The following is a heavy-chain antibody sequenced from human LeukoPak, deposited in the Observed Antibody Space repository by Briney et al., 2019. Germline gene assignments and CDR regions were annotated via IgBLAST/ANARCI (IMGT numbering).Heavy chain of an antibody. CDR1: GGTLSGYY. D-gene: IGHD5-24*01. V-gene: IGHV4-34*01. J-gene: IGHJ4*02. CDR2: IKESEKT. Sequence: SETLSLTCVVYGGTLSGYYWSWIRQPPGKGLEWIGEIKESEKTNYNPSLKSRVTISIDTSKNQFSLRVSSVTAADTAVYYCAREGLRNVHNPLGYWGQGTLVTVSS. CDR3: AREGLRNVHNPLGY.